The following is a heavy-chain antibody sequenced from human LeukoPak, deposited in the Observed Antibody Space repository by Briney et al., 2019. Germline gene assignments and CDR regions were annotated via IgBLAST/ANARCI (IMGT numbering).Heavy chain of an antibody. J-gene: IGHJ6*03. V-gene: IGHV3-7*01. CDR2: IKQDGSEK. Sequence: GGSLRLSCAASGFTVSSNYMSWVRQAPGKGLEWVANIKQDGSEKYYVDSVKGRFTISRDNAKNSLYLQMNSLRAEDTAVYYCARVLGGSGSYYNEYYYYYMDVWGKGTTVTVSS. CDR3: ARVLGGSGSYYNEYYYYYMDV. CDR1: GFTVSSNY. D-gene: IGHD3-10*01.